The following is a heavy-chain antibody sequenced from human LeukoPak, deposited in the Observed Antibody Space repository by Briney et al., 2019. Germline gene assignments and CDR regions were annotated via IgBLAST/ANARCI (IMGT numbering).Heavy chain of an antibody. Sequence: GGSLRLSCAASGFTFSSYSMNWVRQAPGKGLEWVSSISSSSSYIYYADSVKGRFTISRDNAKNSLYLQMNSLRAEDTAVYHWARSRGSGWGKYAFDIWGQGTMVTVSS. CDR3: ARSRGSGWGKYAFDI. J-gene: IGHJ3*02. CDR2: ISSSSSYI. V-gene: IGHV3-21*01. D-gene: IGHD6-19*01. CDR1: GFTFSSYS.